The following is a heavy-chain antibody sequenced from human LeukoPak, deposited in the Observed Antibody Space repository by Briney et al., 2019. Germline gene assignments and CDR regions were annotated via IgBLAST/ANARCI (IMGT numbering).Heavy chain of an antibody. J-gene: IGHJ3*02. V-gene: IGHV3-48*03. CDR1: GFTFSSYD. Sequence: GGSLRLSCAASGFTFSSYDTHWVRQAPGKGLEWVSYISSSGTTIYYADSVRGRFTISRDNAKNSLYLQMNSLRAEDTAVHYCARGRRPDPFDIWGQGTRVTVSS. CDR2: ISSSGTTI. CDR3: ARGRRPDPFDI.